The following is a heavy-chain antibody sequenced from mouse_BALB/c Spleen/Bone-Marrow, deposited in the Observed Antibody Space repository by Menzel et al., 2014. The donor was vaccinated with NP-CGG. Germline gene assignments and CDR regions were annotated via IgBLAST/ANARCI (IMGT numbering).Heavy chain of an antibody. D-gene: IGHD1-1*02. CDR2: IYPGNVDT. V-gene: IGHV1S56*01. J-gene: IGHJ3*01. CDR3: ARGGSGSWEGFAY. CDR1: GYTFTSYY. Sequence: QVQLQQSGPELVKPGASVRISCKASGYTFTSYYIHWVKQRPGQGLEWIGWIYPGNVDTKYNEKFKGKATLTADKSSSAGYMQLSSRASEDSAVYFCARGGSGSWEGFAYWGQGTLVTVSA.